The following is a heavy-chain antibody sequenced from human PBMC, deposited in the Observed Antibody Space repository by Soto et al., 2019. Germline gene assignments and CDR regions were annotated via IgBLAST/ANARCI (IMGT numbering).Heavy chain of an antibody. Sequence: PGGSLRLSCAVSGFTFSSSEMYWVRQAPGKGLEWISYIHPSGQPIFYADSVKGRFTISRDNANNSLFLHMNSLRAEDTAVYYCARRASRWGPGTMVTVSS. CDR3: ARRASR. V-gene: IGHV3-48*03. J-gene: IGHJ3*01. CDR2: IHPSGQPI. D-gene: IGHD1-26*01. CDR1: GFTFSSSE.